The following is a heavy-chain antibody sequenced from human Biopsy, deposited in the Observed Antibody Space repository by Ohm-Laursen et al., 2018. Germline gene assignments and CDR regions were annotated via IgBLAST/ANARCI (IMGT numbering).Heavy chain of an antibody. CDR3: ARDPIVGSKADGMDV. CDR2: IWYDGSNE. V-gene: IGHV3-33*01. Sequence: SLRLSCTASGFTFSIYAMHWVRQAPGKGLEWVSIIWYDGSNEYYADSVKGRFTISRDNSKNTVFLQMSSLRAEDTGVYYCARDPIVGSKADGMDVWGQGTTVTVSS. J-gene: IGHJ6*02. D-gene: IGHD1-26*01. CDR1: GFTFSIYA.